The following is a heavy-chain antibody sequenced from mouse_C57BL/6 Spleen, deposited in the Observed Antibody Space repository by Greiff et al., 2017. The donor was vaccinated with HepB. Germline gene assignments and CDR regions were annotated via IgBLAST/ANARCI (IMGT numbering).Heavy chain of an antibody. D-gene: IGHD2-3*01. J-gene: IGHJ1*03. Sequence: EVQLQESGPELVKPGASVKISCKASGYSFTGYYMNWVKQSPEKSLEWIGEINPSTGGTTYNQKFKAKATLTVDKSSSTAYMQLTSLTSEDSAVYYCARSGGWLPYWYFDVWGTGTTVTVSS. CDR1: GYSFTGYY. CDR2: INPSTGGT. V-gene: IGHV1-42*01. CDR3: ARSGGWLPYWYFDV.